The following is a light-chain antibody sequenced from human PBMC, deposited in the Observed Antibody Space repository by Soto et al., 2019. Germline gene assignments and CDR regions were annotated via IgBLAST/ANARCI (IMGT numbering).Light chain of an antibody. CDR1: QHVTTTY. CDR3: HQYYSSFT. Sequence: PGERATLSCTASQHVTTTYIAWYQHKFRQAPRLLIYGASTRATGTPDRFTGGGFGTDFTLTISRVEPEDFAVYYCHQYYSSFTFGGGTKVEMK. CDR2: GAS. V-gene: IGKV3-20*01. J-gene: IGKJ4*01.